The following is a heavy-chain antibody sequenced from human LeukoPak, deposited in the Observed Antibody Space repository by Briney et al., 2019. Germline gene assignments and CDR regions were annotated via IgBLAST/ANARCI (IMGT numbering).Heavy chain of an antibody. J-gene: IGHJ4*02. CDR3: ARVEDYYDSSGYRGGWYFDY. CDR2: IYYSGST. Sequence: SETLSLTCTVSGGSISSYYWSWIRQPPGKGLEWIGYIYYSGSTNYNPSLKSRVTISVDTSKNQFSLKLSSVTAADTAVYYCARVEDYYDSSGYRGGWYFDYWGQGTLVTVSS. CDR1: GGSISSYY. D-gene: IGHD3-22*01. V-gene: IGHV4-59*01.